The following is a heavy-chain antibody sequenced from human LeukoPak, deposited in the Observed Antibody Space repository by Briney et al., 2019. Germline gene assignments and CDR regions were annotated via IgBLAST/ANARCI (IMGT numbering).Heavy chain of an antibody. CDR2: IEEDGSEK. V-gene: IGHV3-7*05. J-gene: IGHJ4*02. D-gene: IGHD6-19*01. CDR1: GFTFSSYW. Sequence: QPGGSLRLSCIASGFTFSSYWMSWVRQAPGGGLEWVANIEEDGSEKYYVDSVRGRFTISRDNAKISLYLQMNSLRAEDTAVYYCASQFWWAAVAGTTLDYWGQGTLVTVSS. CDR3: ASQFWWAAVAGTTLDY.